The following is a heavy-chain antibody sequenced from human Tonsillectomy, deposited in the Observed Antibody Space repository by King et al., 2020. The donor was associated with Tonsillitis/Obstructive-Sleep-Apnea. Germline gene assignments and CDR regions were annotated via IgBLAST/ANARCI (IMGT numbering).Heavy chain of an antibody. Sequence: QLVQSGGGLVKPGGSLRLSCAASGFTFSSYSMNWVRQAPGKGLEWVSSISSSSSYIYYADSVKGRFTISRDNAKNSLYLQMNSLRAEDTAVYYCARYVYSSGWYKDYWGQGTLVTVSS. D-gene: IGHD6-19*01. CDR1: GFTFSSYS. J-gene: IGHJ4*02. CDR2: ISSSSSYI. CDR3: ARYVYSSGWYKDY. V-gene: IGHV3-21*01.